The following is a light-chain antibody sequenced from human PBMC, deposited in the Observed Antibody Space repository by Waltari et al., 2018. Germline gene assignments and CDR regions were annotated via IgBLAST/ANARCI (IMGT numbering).Light chain of an antibody. CDR3: QQRSNWSPALT. Sequence: EIVLTQSPATLSLSPGERATLSCRASQSVGNYLAWYRQKPGQAPRLLIFDASNRATGIPARFSGSGSGLDFTLTISSLEPEDFAVYYCQQRSNWSPALTFGGGTRVEIK. J-gene: IGKJ4*01. V-gene: IGKV3-11*01. CDR1: QSVGNY. CDR2: DAS.